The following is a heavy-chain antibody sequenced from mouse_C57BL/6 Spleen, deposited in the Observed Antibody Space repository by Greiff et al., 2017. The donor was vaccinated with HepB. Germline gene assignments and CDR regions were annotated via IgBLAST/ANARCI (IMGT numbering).Heavy chain of an antibody. CDR2: ISSGSSTI. Sequence: EVKVEESGGGLVKPGGSLKLSCAASGFTFSDYGMHWVRQAPEKGLEWVAYISSGSSTIYYADTVKGRFTISRDNAKNTLFLQMTSLRSEDTAMYYCARGYVFDYWGQGTTLTVSS. V-gene: IGHV5-17*01. D-gene: IGHD2-2*01. CDR3: ARGYVFDY. CDR1: GFTFSDYG. J-gene: IGHJ2*01.